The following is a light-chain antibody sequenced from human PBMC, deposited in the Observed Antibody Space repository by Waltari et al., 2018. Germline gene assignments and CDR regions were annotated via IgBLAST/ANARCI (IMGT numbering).Light chain of an antibody. CDR1: NSDIGYYIY. CDR2: DVI. Sequence: QSALTHPASVSGPPGQSITIPCTGTNSDIGYYIYVCWYQQYPGKAPKLMIFDVIRWPSGVSHRFSGSKSGNTASLTISGLQAEDEADYFCAAYTSTNTVIFGGGTKVTVL. CDR3: AAYTSTNTVI. V-gene: IGLV2-14*01. J-gene: IGLJ2*01.